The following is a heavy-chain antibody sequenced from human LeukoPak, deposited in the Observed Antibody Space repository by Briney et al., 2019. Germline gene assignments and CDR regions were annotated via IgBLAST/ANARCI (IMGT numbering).Heavy chain of an antibody. CDR1: GYSISSGYY. J-gene: IGHJ4*02. D-gene: IGHD1-26*01. CDR3: ARGLGAPDS. Sequence: SETLSLTCTVSGYSISSGYYWGWIRQPPGKGLEWIGSIYHSGSTYYNPSLKSRVTISVDTSKNQFSLKLSSVTAADTAVYYCARGLGAPDSWGQGTLVTVSS. V-gene: IGHV4-38-2*02. CDR2: IYHSGST.